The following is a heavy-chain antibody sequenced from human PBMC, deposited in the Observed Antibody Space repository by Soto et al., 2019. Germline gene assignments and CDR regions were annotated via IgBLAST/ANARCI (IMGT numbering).Heavy chain of an antibody. CDR3: ARLPGIVAPGTVFLDN. D-gene: IGHD1-1*01. CDR2: IYPGDSDT. J-gene: IGHJ4*02. CDR1: GYRFTSPW. V-gene: IGHV5-51*01. Sequence: PRESLKISCKASGYRFTSPWIGWVRQMPGKGLEWMGIIYPGDSDTRYRPSFQGQVTISADKSSSTAYLQWNSLQASDTAMYYCARLPGIVAPGTVFLDNWGQGTMVTVSS.